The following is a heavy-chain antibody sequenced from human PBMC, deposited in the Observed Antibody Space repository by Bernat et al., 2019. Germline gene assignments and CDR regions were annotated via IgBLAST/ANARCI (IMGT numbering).Heavy chain of an antibody. D-gene: IGHD1-26*01. CDR1: GFTFSDHY. V-gene: IGHV3-72*01. CDR3: VRVRLGATTRLLDY. Sequence: EVQLVESGGNLVQPGGSLRLSCAASGFTFSDHYMDWVRQAPGKGLEWVGRIKNKANSYITKYATSVEGRFTISRDDSKNSLYLQMNSLKTEDTAMYCCVRVRLGATTRLLDYWGQGTLVTVSS. CDR2: IKNKANSYIT. J-gene: IGHJ4*02.